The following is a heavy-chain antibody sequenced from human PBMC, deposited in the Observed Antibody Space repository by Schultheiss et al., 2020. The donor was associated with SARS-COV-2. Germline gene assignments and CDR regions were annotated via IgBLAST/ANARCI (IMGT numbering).Heavy chain of an antibody. Sequence: GGSLRLSCAASGFTFSSYGMHWVRQAPGNGLEWVPVIWYDGSNKYYADSVKGRFTISRDNSKNTLYLQMNSLGAEDTAVYYGARDGGIDYGDYQGWFDPWGQGALGTVAS. CDR3: ARDGGIDYGDYQGWFDP. V-gene: IGHV3-33*01. CDR2: IWYDGSNK. CDR1: GFTFSSYG. J-gene: IGHJ5*02. D-gene: IGHD4-17*01.